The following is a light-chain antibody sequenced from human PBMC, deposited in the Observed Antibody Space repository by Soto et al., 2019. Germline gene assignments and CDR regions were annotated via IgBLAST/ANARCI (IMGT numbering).Light chain of an antibody. CDR2: AAS. J-gene: IGKJ3*01. V-gene: IGKV1-39*01. CDR1: QSIRSS. CDR3: QQSYSTPFT. Sequence: DIQMTQSPSSLSASVGDRVTITCRTSQSIRSSLNWYQQKPGKAPNLLIYAASRLQSGVPSRFSGRGSGTDFTLTISSLQPADFATYYCQQSYSTPFTFGPGTKVDI.